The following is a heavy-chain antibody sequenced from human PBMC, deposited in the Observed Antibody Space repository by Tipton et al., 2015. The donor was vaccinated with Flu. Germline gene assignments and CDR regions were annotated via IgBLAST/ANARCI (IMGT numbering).Heavy chain of an antibody. Sequence: LRLSCAVSGDSISSDYYWGWIRQFPGKGLEWIGTVSRSGDTNYNPSLRSRGTISIDRSKNQFSLKMKSVTAADMAVYYCARRDYSNYVSDPKSWFDPWGQGTLVAVSS. V-gene: IGHV4-38-2*01. CDR2: VSRSGDT. D-gene: IGHD4-11*01. CDR3: ARRDYSNYVSDPKSWFDP. CDR1: GDSISSDYY. J-gene: IGHJ5*02.